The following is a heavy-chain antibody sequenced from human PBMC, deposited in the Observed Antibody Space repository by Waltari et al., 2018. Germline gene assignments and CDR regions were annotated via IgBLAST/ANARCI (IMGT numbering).Heavy chain of an antibody. CDR3: TRGGNYDCGSQRPFVDP. J-gene: IGHJ5*02. D-gene: IGHD3-16*01. CDR1: GASFSAYY. Sequence: QVQLQQWGAGLLKPSETLSLTCSVSGASFSAYYWGWVRHAPGRGLEGIGQIRHPGNTTYNRSLQSRVAISIDTSRNQFSLRVFSVTAAVTGLYFCTRGGNYDCGSQRPFVDPWGQGTQVTVSS. V-gene: IGHV4-34*01. CDR2: IRHPGNT.